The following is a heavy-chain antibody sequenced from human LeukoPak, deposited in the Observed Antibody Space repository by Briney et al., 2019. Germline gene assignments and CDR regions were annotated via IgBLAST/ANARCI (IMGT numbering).Heavy chain of an antibody. V-gene: IGHV3-21*01. D-gene: IGHD6-19*01. CDR3: ARPQDGQWLVLGGY. J-gene: IGHJ4*02. Sequence: GGSRRLSCAASGFTFSSYSMNWVRQAPGKGLEWVSSISSSSSYIYYADSVKGRFTISRDNAKNSLYLQMNSLRAEDTAVYYCARPQDGQWLVLGGYWGQGTLVTVSS. CDR2: ISSSSSYI. CDR1: GFTFSSYS.